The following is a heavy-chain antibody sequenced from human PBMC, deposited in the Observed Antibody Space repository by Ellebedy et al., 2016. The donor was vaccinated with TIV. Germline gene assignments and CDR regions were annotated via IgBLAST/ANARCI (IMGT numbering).Heavy chain of an antibody. Sequence: SETLSLTCTVSGGSISSYYWSWIRQPPGKGLEWIGYIYYSGSTDYNPSLKSRVTISVATSMNQFSLKVTSVTAADTAIYYCAREGRSSWYSGYYYYGMDVWGQGTTVTVSS. CDR2: IYYSGST. CDR1: GGSISSYY. V-gene: IGHV4-59*12. D-gene: IGHD6-13*01. CDR3: AREGRSSWYSGYYYYGMDV. J-gene: IGHJ6*02.